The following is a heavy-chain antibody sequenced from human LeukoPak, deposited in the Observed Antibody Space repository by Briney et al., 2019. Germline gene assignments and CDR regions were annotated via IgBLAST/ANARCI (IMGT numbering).Heavy chain of an antibody. CDR1: GFTVSSNY. CDR3: ARPGTTLYYAMDV. CDR2: IYSGGGT. Sequence: PGGSLRLSCAASGFTVSSNYMTWVRQAPGKGLEWVSVIYSGGGTYYADSVKGRFTISRDNSKNTLYLQMNSLRAEDTAVYYCARPGTTLYYAMDVWGQGTTVTVSS. D-gene: IGHD1-1*01. J-gene: IGHJ6*02. V-gene: IGHV3-66*01.